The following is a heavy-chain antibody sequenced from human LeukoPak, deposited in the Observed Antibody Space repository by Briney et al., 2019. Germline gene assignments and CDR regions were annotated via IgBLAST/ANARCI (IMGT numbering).Heavy chain of an antibody. CDR1: GFTFSSYW. CDR2: IKEDGSEK. J-gene: IGHJ3*02. D-gene: IGHD2-2*01. CDR3: ARVYLGAFDI. Sequence: PGGSLRLSCAVSGFTFSSYWMSWVRQAPGKGLEWVANIKEDGSEKYYVDSVKGRFTISRDNAKNSLYLQMNSLRAEDTAVYYCARVYLGAFDIWGQGTMVTVSS. V-gene: IGHV3-7*01.